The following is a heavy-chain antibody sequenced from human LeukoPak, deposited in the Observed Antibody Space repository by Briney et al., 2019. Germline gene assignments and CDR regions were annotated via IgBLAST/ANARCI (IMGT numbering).Heavy chain of an antibody. J-gene: IGHJ6*03. CDR1: GFTFSSYG. CDR3: AKAEWLDYMDV. D-gene: IGHD3-3*01. Sequence: PGGSLRLSCAASGFTFSSYGMHWVRQAPGKGLEWVAFIRYDGSSKYYADSVKGRFTISRDNSKNTLYLQMNSLRAEDTAVYYCAKAEWLDYMDVWGKGTTVTVSS. CDR2: IRYDGSSK. V-gene: IGHV3-30*02.